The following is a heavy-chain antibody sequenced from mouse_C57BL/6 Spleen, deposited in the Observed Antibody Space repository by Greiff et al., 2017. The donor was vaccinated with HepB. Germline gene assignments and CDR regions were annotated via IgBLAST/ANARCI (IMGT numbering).Heavy chain of an antibody. CDR1: GYTFTDYY. Sequence: VKLVESGAELVRPGASVKLSCKASGYTFTDYYINWVKQRPGQGLEWIARIYPGSGNTYYNEKFKGKATLTAEKSSSTAYMQLSSLTSEDSAVYFCANSDYWGQGTTLTVSS. J-gene: IGHJ2*01. CDR3: ANSDY. CDR2: IYPGSGNT. V-gene: IGHV1-76*01.